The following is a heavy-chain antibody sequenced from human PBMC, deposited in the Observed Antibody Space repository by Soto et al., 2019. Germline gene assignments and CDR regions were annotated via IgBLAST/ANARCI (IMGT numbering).Heavy chain of an antibody. Sequence: QVQLQESGPGLVKPSGTLSLTCAVSGGSISSSNWWSWVRQPPGKGLEWIGEIYHSGSTNYNPSLKSRVTNSVDKSKNQFSLELSAVTAADTAVYYCGRGGGGLAVAGFIFDYWGQGTLVTVSS. CDR3: GRGGGGLAVAGFIFDY. V-gene: IGHV4-4*02. J-gene: IGHJ4*02. D-gene: IGHD6-19*01. CDR2: IYHSGST. CDR1: GGSISSSNW.